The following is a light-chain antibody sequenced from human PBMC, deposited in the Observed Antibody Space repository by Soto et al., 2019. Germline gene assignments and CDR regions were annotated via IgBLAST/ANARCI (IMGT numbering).Light chain of an antibody. Sequence: EIVLTQSPASLSLSPGERATLSCRASQSVDSYLVWYQQKPGQAPRLLISGASNRATGIAARFSGSGSGTDFTLTISSLQSEDFAVYYCQQYNNWPPRTFGQGTKVDIK. CDR2: GAS. V-gene: IGKV3-11*01. J-gene: IGKJ1*01. CDR1: QSVDSY. CDR3: QQYNNWPPRT.